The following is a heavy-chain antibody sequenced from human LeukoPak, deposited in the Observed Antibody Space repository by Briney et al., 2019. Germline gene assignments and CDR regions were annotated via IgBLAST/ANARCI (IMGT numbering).Heavy chain of an antibody. CDR1: GYTFTSYD. Sequence: ASVKVSCKASGYTFTSYDINWVRQATGQGLEWMGWMNPNSGNTGYAQKFQGRVTMTRNTSISTAYMELSSLRSEDPAVYYCARGGWSGIWFDPWGQGTLVTVSS. CDR3: ARGGWSGIWFDP. D-gene: IGHD3-3*01. J-gene: IGHJ5*02. CDR2: MNPNSGNT. V-gene: IGHV1-8*01.